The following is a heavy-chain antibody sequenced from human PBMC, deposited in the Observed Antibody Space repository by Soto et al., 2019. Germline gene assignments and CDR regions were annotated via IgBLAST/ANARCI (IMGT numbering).Heavy chain of an antibody. CDR3: AKLGPYSSGWYSYYYYYYMDV. CDR1: GFTFSSYA. Sequence: GGSLRLSCAASGFTFSSYAMSWVRQAPGKGLEWVSAISGSGGSTYYADSVKGRFTISRDNSKNTLYLQMNSLRAEDTAVYYCAKLGPYSSGWYSYYYYYYMDVWGKGTTVTVSS. CDR2: ISGSGGST. J-gene: IGHJ6*03. D-gene: IGHD6-19*01. V-gene: IGHV3-23*01.